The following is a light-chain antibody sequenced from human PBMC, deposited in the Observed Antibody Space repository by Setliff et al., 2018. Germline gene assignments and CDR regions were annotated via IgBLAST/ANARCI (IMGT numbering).Light chain of an antibody. CDR3: AAWDDILKAVV. CDR1: SSNIGTKT. CDR2: RDS. J-gene: IGLJ3*02. V-gene: IGLV1-44*01. Sequence: QSVLTQPPSASGTPGQRVTISCSGGSSNIGTKTVNWYQQLPGVAPKLLIHRDSQRPSGVPDRFSGSKSGTSASLAISGLLSEDEADYYCAAWDDILKAVVFGGGTKVTVL.